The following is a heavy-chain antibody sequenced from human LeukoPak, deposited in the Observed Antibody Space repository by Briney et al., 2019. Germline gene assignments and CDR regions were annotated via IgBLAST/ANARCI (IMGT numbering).Heavy chain of an antibody. CDR2: INHSGST. J-gene: IGHJ6*02. V-gene: IGHV4-34*01. CDR3: ARYYVGYGMDV. Sequence: PSETLSLTCAVYGGSFSGYYWSWIRQPPGKGLEWIGEINHSGSTNYNPSLKSRVTVSLDTSKNQFSLKLSSVTAADTAVYYCARYYVGYGMDVWGQGTTVTVSS. D-gene: IGHD2/OR15-2a*01. CDR1: GGSFSGYY.